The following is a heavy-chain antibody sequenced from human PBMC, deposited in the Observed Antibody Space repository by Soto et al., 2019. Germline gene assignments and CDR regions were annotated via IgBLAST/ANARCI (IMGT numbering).Heavy chain of an antibody. Sequence: LLVESGGGVVQPGRSLRLSCAASGFTFSLYGLHWVRQAPGKGLEWVAVTSYDGNNTYYADSVKGRFTISRDNSKNTLYLQMSRLRAEDTAVYYCAKDSGYSGYDVYDYYYGMDVWGQGTTVTVSS. J-gene: IGHJ6*02. CDR1: GFTFSLYG. D-gene: IGHD5-12*01. CDR2: TSYDGNNT. V-gene: IGHV3-30*18. CDR3: AKDSGYSGYDVYDYYYGMDV.